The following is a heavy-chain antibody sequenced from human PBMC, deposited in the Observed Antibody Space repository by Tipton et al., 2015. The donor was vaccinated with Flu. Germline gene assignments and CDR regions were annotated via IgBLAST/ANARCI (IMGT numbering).Heavy chain of an antibody. J-gene: IGHJ2*01. Sequence: TLSLTCTVSVGSISSYYWSWIRQPPGKGLEWIGYIYYSGSTNYNPSLKSRVTISVDTSKNQFSLKLSSVTAADTAGYYCARGIAVAREAWWYFGLWGRGTLVTVSS. CDR2: IYYSGST. D-gene: IGHD6-19*01. V-gene: IGHV4-59*01. CDR1: VGSISSYY. CDR3: ARGIAVAREAWWYFGL.